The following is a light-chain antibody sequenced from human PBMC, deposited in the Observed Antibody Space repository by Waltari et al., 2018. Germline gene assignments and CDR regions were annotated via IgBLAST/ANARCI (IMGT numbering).Light chain of an antibody. V-gene: IGKV3-20*01. CDR3: QQYTKWPPIT. Sequence: ENVLTQSPGTLSLSPGERATLSCRASQSVSSSYLAWYQQKPGQAPRPLIYGASSRATGIPDRFSGSGSETDFTLTISRLEPEDFAVYYCQQYTKWPPITFGQGTRLEIK. CDR1: QSVSSSY. J-gene: IGKJ5*01. CDR2: GAS.